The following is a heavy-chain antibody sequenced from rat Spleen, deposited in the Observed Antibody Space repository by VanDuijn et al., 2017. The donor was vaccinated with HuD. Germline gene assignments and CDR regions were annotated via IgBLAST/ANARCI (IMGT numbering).Heavy chain of an antibody. V-gene: IGHV5S10*01. D-gene: IGHD1-2*01. J-gene: IGHJ2*01. Sequence: SGFTFSDYNMDWVRQAPKQGLEWVANIIYDGSRIYDRDSVKGRFTIYRDNAHRSLYLQMDSLRSEDTATYYCATPTIAAVGYYFDYWGQGVMVTVSS. CDR2: IIYDGSRI. CDR1: GFTFSDYN. CDR3: ATPTIAAVGYYFDY.